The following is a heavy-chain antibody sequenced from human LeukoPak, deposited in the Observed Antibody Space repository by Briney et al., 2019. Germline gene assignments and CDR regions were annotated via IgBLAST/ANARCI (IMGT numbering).Heavy chain of an antibody. CDR3: ARAQTYYDFWSGSYYYYYMDV. Sequence: PSETLSLTCTVSGGSISSYYWSWIRQPPGKGLEWIGYTYYSGSTNYNPSLNSRVTISVDTSKNQFSLKLSSVTAADTAVYYCARAQTYYDFWSGSYYYYYMDVWGKGTTVTVSS. CDR1: GGSISSYY. CDR2: TYYSGST. D-gene: IGHD3-3*01. J-gene: IGHJ6*03. V-gene: IGHV4-59*01.